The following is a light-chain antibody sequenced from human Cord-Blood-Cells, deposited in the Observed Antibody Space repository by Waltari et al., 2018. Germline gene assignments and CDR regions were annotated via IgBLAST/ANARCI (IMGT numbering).Light chain of an antibody. Sequence: QSVLTQPPSASATPGPRVPISCSGTSSNIRSNTVHWYQPLPGTAPKLLIYSNSQRPSGVPDRFSGSKSGTSASLAISGLQSEDEADYYCAAWDDSLNVVFGGGTKLTVL. CDR1: SSNIRSNT. CDR2: SNS. V-gene: IGLV1-44*01. J-gene: IGLJ2*01. CDR3: AAWDDSLNVV.